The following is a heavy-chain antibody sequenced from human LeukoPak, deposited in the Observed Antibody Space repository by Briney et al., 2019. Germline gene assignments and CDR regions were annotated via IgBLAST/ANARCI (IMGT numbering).Heavy chain of an antibody. V-gene: IGHV3-23*01. Sequence: GGSLRLSCAASGFTFSSYAMSWVRQAPGKGLEWVSAISGSGGSTYYADSVKGRFTISRDNSKNTLYLQMNSLRAEDTAVYYCARDLYSYGFFDYWGQGTLVTVSS. CDR2: ISGSGGST. CDR1: GFTFSSYA. D-gene: IGHD5-18*01. J-gene: IGHJ4*02. CDR3: ARDLYSYGFFDY.